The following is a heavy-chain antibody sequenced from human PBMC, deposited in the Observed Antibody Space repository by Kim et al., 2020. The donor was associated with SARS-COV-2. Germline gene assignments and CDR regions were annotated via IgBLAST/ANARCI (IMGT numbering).Heavy chain of an antibody. CDR2: ISGSGGST. D-gene: IGHD3-22*01. V-gene: IGHV3-23*01. CDR1: GFTFSSYA. Sequence: GGSLRLSCAASGFTFSSYAMSWVRQAPGKGLEWVSAISGSGGSTYYADSVKGRFTISRDNSKNTLYLQMNSLRAEDTAVYYCAKGGSYYYDSSEDYYFDYWGQGTLVTVSS. J-gene: IGHJ4*02. CDR3: AKGGSYYYDSSEDYYFDY.